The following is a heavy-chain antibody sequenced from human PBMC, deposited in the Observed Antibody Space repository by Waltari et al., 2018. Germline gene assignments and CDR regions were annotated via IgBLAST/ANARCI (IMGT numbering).Heavy chain of an antibody. Sequence: QVQLHQWGAGLLKLSETLSLTCAVYSGSFSDYYWAWIRQPPGKGLEWIGEVNHRGNTNFNPSLKSRVTISVDTSKNQFSLKLSSVTAADTAVYYCARGRIRGTSPYYWGQGSLVTVSS. V-gene: IGHV4-34*01. CDR3: ARGRIRGTSPYY. CDR2: VNHRGNT. J-gene: IGHJ4*02. D-gene: IGHD1-1*01. CDR1: SGSFSDYY.